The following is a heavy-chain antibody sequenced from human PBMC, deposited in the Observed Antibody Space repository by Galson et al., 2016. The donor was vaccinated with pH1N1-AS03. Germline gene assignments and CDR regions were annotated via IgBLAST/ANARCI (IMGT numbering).Heavy chain of an antibody. D-gene: IGHD5-24*01. CDR3: ARPRRDGYNFDAFDI. Sequence: VSGYSISSGYYWGWIRQPPGKGLEWIGSIYHSGSTYYNPSLKSRVTISVDTSKNQFSLKLSSVTAADTAVYYCARPRRDGYNFDAFDIWGQGTMVTVSS. J-gene: IGHJ3*02. CDR2: IYHSGST. V-gene: IGHV4-38-2*01. CDR1: GYSISSGYY.